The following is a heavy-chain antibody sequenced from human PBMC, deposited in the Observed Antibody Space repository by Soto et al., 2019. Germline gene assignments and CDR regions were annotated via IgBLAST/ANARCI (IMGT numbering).Heavy chain of an antibody. CDR1: GFTFSNYG. Sequence: GGSLRLSCAASGFTFSNYGMHWVRQAPGKGLEWVAVISYDGNNRYYGDSVKGRFTISRDNSKNTVYLQMNSLRVEDTAVYYCARTWSGYYYFDSWGQGTLVTVSS. CDR3: ARTWSGYYYFDS. V-gene: IGHV3-30*03. J-gene: IGHJ4*02. CDR2: ISYDGNNR. D-gene: IGHD3-3*01.